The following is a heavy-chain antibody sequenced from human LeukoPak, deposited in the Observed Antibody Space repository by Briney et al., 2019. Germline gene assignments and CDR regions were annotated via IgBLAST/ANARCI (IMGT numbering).Heavy chain of an antibody. J-gene: IGHJ4*02. CDR1: GGSISSYY. CDR3: ARTRWGSGYGFDY. Sequence: TLSLTCTVSGGSISSYYWSWIRQPPGKALEWLARINWDDDKYYSTSLKTRLTISKDTSKNQVVLTMTNMDPVDTATYYCARTRWGSGYGFDYWGQGTLVTVSS. D-gene: IGHD5-12*01. CDR2: INWDDDK. V-gene: IGHV2-70*11.